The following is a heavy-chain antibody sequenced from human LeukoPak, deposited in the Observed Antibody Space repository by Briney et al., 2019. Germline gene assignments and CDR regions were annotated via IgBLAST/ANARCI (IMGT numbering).Heavy chain of an antibody. D-gene: IGHD6-25*01. Sequence: PSETLSLTCTVSGDSISSYYWSWIRQPPGKGLEWIGDIYDSGSTNYNPSLKSRVTISVDTSKNQFSLKLSSVTAADTAVYYCAREWSSGWAEFDYWGQGTLVTVSS. V-gene: IGHV4-59*01. CDR1: GDSISSYY. CDR3: AREWSSGWAEFDY. CDR2: IYDSGST. J-gene: IGHJ4*02.